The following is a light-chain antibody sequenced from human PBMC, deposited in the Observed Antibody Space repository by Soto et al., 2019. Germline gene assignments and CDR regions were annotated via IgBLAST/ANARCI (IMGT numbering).Light chain of an antibody. CDR1: ESIVRR. CDR2: GAS. J-gene: IGKJ1*01. CDR3: QQYYQGGT. V-gene: IGKV3-15*01. Sequence: VMTQSPATLSVSPGEGATLSCRASESIVRRLAWYQQKPGQPPRLLIYGASTRATGIPARFSGSGSGTEFTLTISSLQSEDFAVYYCQQYYQGGTFGQGTKVEIK.